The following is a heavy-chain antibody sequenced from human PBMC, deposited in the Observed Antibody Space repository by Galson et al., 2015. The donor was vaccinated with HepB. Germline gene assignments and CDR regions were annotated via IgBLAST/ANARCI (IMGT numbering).Heavy chain of an antibody. D-gene: IGHD6-6*01. J-gene: IGHJ4*02. CDR1: GYTFTSYG. CDR2: ISAYNGNT. V-gene: IGHV1-18*01. Sequence: SVKVSCKASGYTFTSYGISWVRQAPGQGLEWMGWISAYNGNTNYAQKLQGRVTMTTDTSTSTAYMELRSLRSDDTAVYYCARDEHIAAQRGWNFDYWGQGTLVTVSS. CDR3: ARDEHIAAQRGWNFDY.